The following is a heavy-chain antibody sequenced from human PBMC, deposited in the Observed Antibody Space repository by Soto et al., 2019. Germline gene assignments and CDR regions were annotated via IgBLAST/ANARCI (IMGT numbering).Heavy chain of an antibody. Sequence: GGSLRLSCAASGFTFSSYWMHWVRQAPGKGLVWVSRINSVGISTSYADSVKGRFTISRDNAKNTLYLQMNSLRAEDTAVYYCAVAVAGPTAIGYWGQGTLVTVSS. D-gene: IGHD6-19*01. CDR3: AVAVAGPTAIGY. J-gene: IGHJ4*02. V-gene: IGHV3-74*01. CDR2: INSVGIST. CDR1: GFTFSSYW.